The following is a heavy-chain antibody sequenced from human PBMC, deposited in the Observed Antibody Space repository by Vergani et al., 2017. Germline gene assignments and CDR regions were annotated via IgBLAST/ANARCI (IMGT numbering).Heavy chain of an antibody. J-gene: IGHJ6*02. Sequence: QVQLVESGGGVVQPGRSLRLSCAASGFTFSSYGMHWVRQAPGKGLEWVAVISYDGSNKYYADSVKGRFTISRDNSKNTLYLQMNSLRAEDTAVYYCANDLVLIAAALYGMDVWGQGTTVTVSS. CDR2: ISYDGSNK. D-gene: IGHD6-13*01. CDR1: GFTFSSYG. CDR3: ANDLVLIAAALYGMDV. V-gene: IGHV3-30*18.